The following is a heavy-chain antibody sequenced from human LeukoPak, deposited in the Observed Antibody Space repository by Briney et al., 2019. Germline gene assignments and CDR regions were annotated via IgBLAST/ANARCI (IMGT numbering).Heavy chain of an antibody. J-gene: IGHJ4*02. CDR2: TYYRSKWSN. V-gene: IGHV6-1*01. Sequence: SQTLSLTCAISGDSVSSNTAVWNWIRQPPSRGLEWLGRTYYRSKWSNNYAVSVKSRIIINPDTSENQFSLQLNSMTPEDTAVYYCARGDQAFDYWGQGTLVTVSS. D-gene: IGHD2-2*01. CDR3: ARGDQAFDY. CDR1: GDSVSSNTAV.